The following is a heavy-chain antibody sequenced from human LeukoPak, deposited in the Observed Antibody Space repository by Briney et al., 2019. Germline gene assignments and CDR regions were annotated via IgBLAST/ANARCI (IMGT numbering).Heavy chain of an antibody. Sequence: SETLSLTCTVSGASIGTSNNYWGWIRQPPGKGLEWIGGFHYSGSTYYDPSLKSRVTISMDTSRNQFSLRLNSVTAADTAVYYCARHGQWLVRLDYWGQGTLVTVSS. CDR2: FHYSGST. CDR3: ARHGQWLVRLDY. D-gene: IGHD6-19*01. V-gene: IGHV4-39*01. J-gene: IGHJ4*02. CDR1: GASIGTSNNY.